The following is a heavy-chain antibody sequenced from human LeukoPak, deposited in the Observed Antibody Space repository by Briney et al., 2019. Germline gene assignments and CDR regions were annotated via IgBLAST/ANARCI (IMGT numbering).Heavy chain of an antibody. D-gene: IGHD3-10*01. CDR1: AGSINRYY. Sequence: SETLSLTCTVSAGSINRYYWGWVRQPAGKGLEWIGRCYKSRTTNSSHSLKSRLNMPLETSKNQFTLKLSSVTAADTAVYYCGRQGYTASYYFVDYWSQGTLVTVSS. J-gene: IGHJ4*02. CDR3: GRQGYTASYYFVDY. CDR2: CYKSRTT. V-gene: IGHV4-4*07.